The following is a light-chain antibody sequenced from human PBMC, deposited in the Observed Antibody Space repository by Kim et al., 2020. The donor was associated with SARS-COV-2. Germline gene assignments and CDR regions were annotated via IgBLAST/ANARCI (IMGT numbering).Light chain of an antibody. Sequence: APGKTARITGGGNNSGSKSVHWYQQKPGQAPVLVMYYDSDRPSGIPERFSGSNSGNTATLTISRVEAGDEANYYCQVWDSTSDHPVFGGGTQLTVL. CDR1: NSGSKS. V-gene: IGLV3-21*04. CDR3: QVWDSTSDHPV. J-gene: IGLJ3*02. CDR2: YDS.